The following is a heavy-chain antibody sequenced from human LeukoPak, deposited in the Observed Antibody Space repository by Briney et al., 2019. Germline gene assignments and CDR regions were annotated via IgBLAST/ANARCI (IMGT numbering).Heavy chain of an antibody. CDR1: GSTFSSYW. CDR3: ARESSSGWYWFDP. Sequence: GGSLRLSCAASGSTFSSYWMSWVRQAPGKGLEWVANIKQDGSEKYYVDSVKGRFTISRDNAKNSLYLQMNSLRAEDTAVYYCARESSSGWYWFDPWGQGTLVTVSS. J-gene: IGHJ5*02. V-gene: IGHV3-7*01. CDR2: IKQDGSEK. D-gene: IGHD6-19*01.